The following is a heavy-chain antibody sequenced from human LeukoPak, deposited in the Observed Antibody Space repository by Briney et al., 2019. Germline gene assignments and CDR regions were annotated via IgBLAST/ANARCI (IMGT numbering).Heavy chain of an antibody. D-gene: IGHD4-17*01. Sequence: GASVKVSCKASGGTFSSYAISWVRQAPGQGLEWMGRIIPIFGIANCAQKFQGRVTITADKSTSTAYMELSSLRSEDTAVYYCARMVDYGDYVGLDYWGQGTLVTVSS. CDR2: IIPIFGIA. CDR1: GGTFSSYA. V-gene: IGHV1-69*04. J-gene: IGHJ4*02. CDR3: ARMVDYGDYVGLDY.